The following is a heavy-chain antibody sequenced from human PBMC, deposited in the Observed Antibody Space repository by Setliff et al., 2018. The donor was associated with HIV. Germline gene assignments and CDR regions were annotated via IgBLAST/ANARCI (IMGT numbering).Heavy chain of an antibody. V-gene: IGHV5-51*01. Sequence: GESLKISCKASGYSFPAYWIAWVRQMPGKGLEWMAFIYPADSDTRYSPSFQGQVTISADESSSTAYLQWSRLKASDTAMYYCARRRDGFIDYWGQGTLVTVSS. CDR3: ARRRDGFIDY. D-gene: IGHD6-25*01. J-gene: IGHJ4*02. CDR2: IYPADSDT. CDR1: GYSFPAYW.